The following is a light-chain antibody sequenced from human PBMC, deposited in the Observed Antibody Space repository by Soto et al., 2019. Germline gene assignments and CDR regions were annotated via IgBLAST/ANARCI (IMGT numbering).Light chain of an antibody. CDR2: EAS. Sequence: DIQMTQSPSSLSASVGDRVTITCRASQTISDFLAWYQHKPGEAPKLLIAEASRLESGVPSRFSGGGSGTEFTLTISRLQPDDVATYYCQHYISFPWTFGQGTKV. V-gene: IGKV1-5*01. J-gene: IGKJ1*01. CDR3: QHYISFPWT. CDR1: QTISDF.